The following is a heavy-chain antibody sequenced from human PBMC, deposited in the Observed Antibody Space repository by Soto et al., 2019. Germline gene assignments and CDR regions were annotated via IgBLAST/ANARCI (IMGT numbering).Heavy chain of an antibody. J-gene: IGHJ6*02. Sequence: SQTLPLPCTVSCRPLSSGGPSSSCIRQTPGKRLEWIGYIYPTGTTSYNPSLKNRATLSIDTSQNQFSLQLTSVTAADTAVYYCARAPPGPAPCWGVWGHGATVSDS. CDR2: IYPTGTT. V-gene: IGHV4-30-2*01. CDR3: ARAPPGPAPCWGV. CDR1: CRPLSSGGPS. D-gene: IGHD3-16*01.